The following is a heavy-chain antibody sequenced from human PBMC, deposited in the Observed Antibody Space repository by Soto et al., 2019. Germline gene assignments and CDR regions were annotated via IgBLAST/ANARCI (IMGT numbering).Heavy chain of an antibody. V-gene: IGHV3-30-3*01. Sequence: GGSLRLSCEASGFIFTSYAMNWVRQAPGKGLEWVAGILDDGTNKYHADSVRGRFTISRDNAKNTLYLQMDSLRGEDTAVYYCASAGKIPSAGYYYDLDHWGQGIMVTVSS. CDR1: GFIFTSYA. CDR2: ILDDGTNK. J-gene: IGHJ6*02. CDR3: ASAGKIPSAGYYYDLDH.